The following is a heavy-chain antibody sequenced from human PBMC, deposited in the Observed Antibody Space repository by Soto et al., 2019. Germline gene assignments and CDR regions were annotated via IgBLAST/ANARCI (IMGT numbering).Heavy chain of an antibody. Sequence: QLQLQESGPGLVKPSETLSLTCTVSGGSISSSSYYWGWIRQPPGKGLEGIGTIYYSGSTYYNPSLKSRVTISVDTSKNQFSLKLSSVNAADTAVYYCARQGSGSYNAFDIWGQGTVVTVSS. CDR3: ARQGSGSYNAFDI. J-gene: IGHJ3*02. CDR1: GGSISSSSYY. D-gene: IGHD1-26*01. CDR2: IYYSGST. V-gene: IGHV4-39*01.